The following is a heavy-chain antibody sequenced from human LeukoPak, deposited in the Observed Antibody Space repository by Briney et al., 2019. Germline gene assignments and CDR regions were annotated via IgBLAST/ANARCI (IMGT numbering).Heavy chain of an antibody. CDR1: GGSISSSSYY. J-gene: IGHJ4*02. V-gene: IGHV4-39*01. CDR2: IYYSGST. CDR3: ARLLRNDRYTDY. Sequence: SETLSLTCTVSGGSISSSSYYWGWIRQPPGKGLEWIGSIYYSGSTYYNPSLKSRVTISVDTSKNQFSLKLSSVTAADTAVYYCARLLRNDRYTDYWGQGTLVTVSS. D-gene: IGHD3-16*02.